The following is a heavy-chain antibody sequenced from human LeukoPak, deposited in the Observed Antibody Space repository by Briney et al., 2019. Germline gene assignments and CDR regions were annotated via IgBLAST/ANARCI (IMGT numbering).Heavy chain of an antibody. J-gene: IGHJ4*02. D-gene: IGHD3-22*01. Sequence: ASVKVSCKASGYTFTSYYMHWVRQAPGQGLEWMGIINPSGGSTSYAQKFQGRVTITADESTSTAYMELSSLRSEDTAVYYCARDNYYDSSGFDYWGQGTLVTVSS. CDR3: ARDNYYDSSGFDY. CDR2: INPSGGST. V-gene: IGHV1-46*01. CDR1: GYTFTSYY.